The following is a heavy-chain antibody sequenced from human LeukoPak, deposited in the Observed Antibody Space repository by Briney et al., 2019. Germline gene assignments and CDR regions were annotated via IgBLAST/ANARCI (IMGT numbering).Heavy chain of an antibody. CDR3: ARLLGGTYPLDYYYYYMDV. V-gene: IGHV4-30-2*01. CDR2: IYHSGST. D-gene: IGHD1-26*01. Sequence: PSETLSLTCTVSGGSISSGGYYWSWIRQPPGKGLEWIGYIYHSGSTYYNPSLKSRVTISVDRSKNQFSLKLSSVTAADTAVYYCARLLGGTYPLDYYYYYMDVWGKGTTVTVSS. CDR1: GGSISSGGYY. J-gene: IGHJ6*03.